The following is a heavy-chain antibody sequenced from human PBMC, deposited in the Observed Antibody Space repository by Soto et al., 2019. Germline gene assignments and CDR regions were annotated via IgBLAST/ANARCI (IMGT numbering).Heavy chain of an antibody. V-gene: IGHV3-74*01. CDR1: GFTFSSYW. CDR2: INSDGSST. J-gene: IGHJ5*02. CDR3: ARGPRADFWSGYRNWFDP. D-gene: IGHD3-3*01. Sequence: PGGSLRLSCAASGFTFSSYWMHWVRQAPGKGLVWVSRINSDGSSTGYADSVKGRFTISRDNAKNTLYLQMNSLRAEDTAVYYCARGPRADFWSGYRNWFDPWGQGTLVTVSS.